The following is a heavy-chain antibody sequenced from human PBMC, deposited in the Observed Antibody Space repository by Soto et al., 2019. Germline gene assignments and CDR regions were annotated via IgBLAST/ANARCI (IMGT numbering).Heavy chain of an antibody. CDR2: IYPGDSDT. D-gene: IGHD1-26*01. Sequence: VESLKISCKGSGYSFTSYWIGWVRQMPGKGLEWMGIIYPGDSDTRYSPSFQGQVTISADKSISTAYLQWSSLKASDTAMYYCARSLSGSYYSVFDYWRRGTLVSVSS. CDR1: GYSFTSYW. J-gene: IGHJ4*02. V-gene: IGHV5-51*01. CDR3: ARSLSGSYYSVFDY.